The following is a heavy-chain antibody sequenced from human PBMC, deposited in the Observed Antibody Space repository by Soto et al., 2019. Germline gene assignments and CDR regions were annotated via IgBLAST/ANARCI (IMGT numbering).Heavy chain of an antibody. CDR2: IIPIFGTA. D-gene: IGHD6-19*01. V-gene: IGHV1-69*01. CDR3: ARPNSGVQWLGYFDY. CDR1: GGTFSSYA. J-gene: IGHJ4*02. Sequence: QVQLVQSGAEVKKPGSSVKVSCKASGGTFSSYAISWVRQAPGQGLEWMGGIIPIFGTANYAQKYQGRVTITADESTSTAYMELSSLRSEEKAVYYCARPNSGVQWLGYFDYWGQGTLVTVCS.